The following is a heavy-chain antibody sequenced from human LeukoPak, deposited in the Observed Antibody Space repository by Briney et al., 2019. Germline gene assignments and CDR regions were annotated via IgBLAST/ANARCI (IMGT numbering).Heavy chain of an antibody. V-gene: IGHV1-46*01. CDR1: GYSFTGYY. J-gene: IGHJ3*02. CDR2: INPSGGGT. CDR3: ARVNSGSYFLGAFDI. Sequence: GASVKVSCKASGYSFTGYYMHWVRQAPGQGLEWMGIINPSGGGTSYAQKFQGRVTMTRDTSTSTVYMELSSLRSEDTAVYYCARVNSGSYFLGAFDIWGQGTMVTVSS. D-gene: IGHD1-26*01.